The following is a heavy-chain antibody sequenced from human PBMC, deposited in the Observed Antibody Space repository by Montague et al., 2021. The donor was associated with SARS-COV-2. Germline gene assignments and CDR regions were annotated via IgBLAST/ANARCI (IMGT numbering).Heavy chain of an antibody. J-gene: IGHJ2*01. CDR3: ARDPINRITIFGVVTRGWYFDL. Sequence: TLSLTCTVSGGSISSGGYYWSWIRQHPGKGLEWIGFIYYSGSTYYNPSLKSRVTISVDTSKNQLSLKLSSVTAADTAVYYCARDPINRITIFGVVTRGWYFDLWGRGTLVTVSS. D-gene: IGHD3-3*01. V-gene: IGHV4-31*03. CDR1: GGSISSGGYY. CDR2: IYYSGST.